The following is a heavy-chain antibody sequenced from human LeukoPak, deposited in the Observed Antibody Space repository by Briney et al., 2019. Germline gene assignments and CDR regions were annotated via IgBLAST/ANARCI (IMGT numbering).Heavy chain of an antibody. J-gene: IGHJ4*02. CDR1: GYTLTELS. D-gene: IGHD3-3*01. V-gene: IGHV1-24*01. Sequence: ASVKVSCKVSGYTLTELSMHWVRQAPGKGLEWMGGFDPEDGETIYAQKFQGRVTMTEDTSTDTAYMELSSLRSEDTAVYYCATDLSSDLWSGSTFAAYWGQGTLVTVSS. CDR3: ATDLSSDLWSGSTFAAY. CDR2: FDPEDGET.